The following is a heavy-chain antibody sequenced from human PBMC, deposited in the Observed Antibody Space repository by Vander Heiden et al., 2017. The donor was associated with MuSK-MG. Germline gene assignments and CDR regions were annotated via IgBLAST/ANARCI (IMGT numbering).Heavy chain of an antibody. CDR2: ISSSSSYI. J-gene: IGHJ6*03. Sequence: EVQLVESGGGLVKPGGSLRLSCAACGFTFSSYGMNWVRQAPGKGLEWVSSISSSSSYIYCADSVKGRFTISRDNAKNSLYLQMNSLRAGDTAVYYCARVAGASGYYYYYYMDVWGKGTTGTVSS. CDR3: ARVAGASGYYYYYYMDV. V-gene: IGHV3-21*01. CDR1: GFTFSSYG. D-gene: IGHD1-26*01.